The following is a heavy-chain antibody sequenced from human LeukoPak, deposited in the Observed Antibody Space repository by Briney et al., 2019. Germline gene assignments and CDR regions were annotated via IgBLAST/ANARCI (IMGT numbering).Heavy chain of an antibody. CDR1: GFTFSDYF. Sequence: GGSLRLSCAASGFTFSDYFMSWVRQAPEKGLEWVSYIGPSSDNINYADSVKGRFTFSRDNAKNSLYLQMNSLRAEDTAVYYCARVNPTNSGFYTYWGQGTLVTVSS. V-gene: IGHV3-11*06. CDR3: ARVNPTNSGFYTY. J-gene: IGHJ1*01. D-gene: IGHD3-22*01. CDR2: IGPSSDNI.